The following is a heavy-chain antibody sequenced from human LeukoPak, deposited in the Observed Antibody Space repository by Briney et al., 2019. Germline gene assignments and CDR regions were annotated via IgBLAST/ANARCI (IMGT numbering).Heavy chain of an antibody. J-gene: IGHJ4*02. CDR1: GFTFSTYA. D-gene: IGHD3-10*01. Sequence: GGSLRLSCAASGFTFSTYAVNWVRQAPGKGLEWVSTISGSGDSTYYADSVKGRFTISRDNSKDTLYLQMNSLRAEDTAVYYCAKDRMVRGVVYYFDYWGQGTLVTVSS. CDR3: AKDRMVRGVVYYFDY. V-gene: IGHV3-23*01. CDR2: ISGSGDST.